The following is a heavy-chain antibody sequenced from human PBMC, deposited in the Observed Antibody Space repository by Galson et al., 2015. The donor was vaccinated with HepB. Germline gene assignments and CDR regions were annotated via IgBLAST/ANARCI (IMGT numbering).Heavy chain of an antibody. D-gene: IGHD2-2*01. CDR2: ISPYNRDT. Sequence: SVKVSCKASGYTFSTYSITWVRQAPGQGLEWMGWISPYNRDTKYARKFQGRVTMTTETFTSTAYMELSSLRSEDTAVYYCARGRPCSSTSCFPFDAFHIWGQGTVVTVSS. J-gene: IGHJ3*02. CDR3: ARGRPCSSTSCFPFDAFHI. V-gene: IGHV1-18*01. CDR1: GYTFSTYS.